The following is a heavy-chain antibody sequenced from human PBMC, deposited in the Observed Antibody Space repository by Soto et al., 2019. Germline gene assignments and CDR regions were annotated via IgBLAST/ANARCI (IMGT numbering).Heavy chain of an antibody. D-gene: IGHD6-13*01. CDR1: GFTFSTYA. CDR3: ARDRYVTISAAGLFDY. CDR2: ISYDGSNN. V-gene: IGHV3-30-3*01. J-gene: IGHJ4*02. Sequence: QVQLVESGGGVVQPGRSLRLSCAASGFTFSTYAMHWVRQAPGKGLEWVAGISYDGSNNYYANSVKGRFTISRDNSKNTLNLQMNSRRAEDTAVYYCARDRYVTISAAGLFDYWGQGALVTVSS.